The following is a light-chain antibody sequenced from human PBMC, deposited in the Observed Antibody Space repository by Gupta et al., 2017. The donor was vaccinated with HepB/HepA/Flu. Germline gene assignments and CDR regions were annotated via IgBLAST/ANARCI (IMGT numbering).Light chain of an antibody. CDR1: QGIGNY. CDR2: AAS. V-gene: IGKV1-16*02. Sequence: IQLTQYPPSLSASVGDRVTITCRASQGIGNYLAWFQQKPGEAPKSLIYAASSLQSGVPSKFSGSVSATDFTLTISSLQPEDFATYYCQQYHSYPLTFGQGTRLEIK. CDR3: QQYHSYPLT. J-gene: IGKJ5*01.